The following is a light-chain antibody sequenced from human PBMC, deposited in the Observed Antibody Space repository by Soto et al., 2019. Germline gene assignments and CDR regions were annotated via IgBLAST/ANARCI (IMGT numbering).Light chain of an antibody. V-gene: IGKV1-33*01. CDR1: QDIINY. J-gene: IGKJ4*01. CDR3: QQYDNPLT. CDR2: DAS. Sequence: DIQMTQSPSSLSASVGDRVTITCQASQDIINYLNWYQQKPGKAPKLLIYDASNLETGVPSRFSGSGSGTDFTFTISSLQPEDIATYYCQQYDNPLTFGGGTKVEIK.